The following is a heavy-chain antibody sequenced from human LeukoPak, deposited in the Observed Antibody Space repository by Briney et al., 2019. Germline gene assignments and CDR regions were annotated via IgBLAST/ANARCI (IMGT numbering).Heavy chain of an antibody. D-gene: IGHD3-22*01. V-gene: IGHV1-69*06. CDR3: ARERDYYDSSGYSGGFDY. Sequence: GASVKVSCKASGGTFSSYAISWVRQAPGQGLEWMGGIIPIFGTANYAQKFQGRVTITADKSTSTAYMELSSLRSEDTAVYYCARERDYYDSSGYSGGFDYWGQGTLVTVSS. CDR2: IIPIFGTA. J-gene: IGHJ4*02. CDR1: GGTFSSYA.